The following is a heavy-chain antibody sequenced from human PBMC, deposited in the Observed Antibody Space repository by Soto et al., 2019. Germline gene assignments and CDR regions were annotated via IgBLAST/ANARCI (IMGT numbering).Heavy chain of an antibody. J-gene: IGHJ3*02. CDR3: ARCRLYYDFWSGYSKHDAFDI. V-gene: IGHV4-34*01. CDR1: GGSFSGYY. Sequence: SETLSLTCAVYGGSFSGYYWSWIRQPPGKGLEWIGEINHSGSTNYNPSLKSRVTISVDTSKNQFSLKLSSVTAADTAVYYCARCRLYYDFWSGYSKHDAFDIWGQGTMVTVSS. CDR2: INHSGST. D-gene: IGHD3-3*01.